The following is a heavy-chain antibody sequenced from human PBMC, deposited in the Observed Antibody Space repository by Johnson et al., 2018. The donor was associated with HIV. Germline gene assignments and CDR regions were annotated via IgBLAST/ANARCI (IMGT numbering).Heavy chain of an antibody. Sequence: QVQLVESGGGVVQPGRSLRLSCAASGFTFRSYAMHWVRQAPGKGLEWVAVISYDGSNKYYADSVKGRFTISRDNSKNTLYLQMNSLRAEDTAVYYCARGGLTYYYDSSGYPDAFDIWGQGTMVTVSS. CDR1: GFTFRSYA. CDR3: ARGGLTYYYDSSGYPDAFDI. CDR2: ISYDGSNK. V-gene: IGHV3-30-3*01. D-gene: IGHD3-22*01. J-gene: IGHJ3*02.